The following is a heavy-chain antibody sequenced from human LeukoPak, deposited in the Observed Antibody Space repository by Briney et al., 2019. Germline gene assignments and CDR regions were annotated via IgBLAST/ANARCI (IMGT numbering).Heavy chain of an antibody. CDR3: ARGEVGADQTI. CDR1: GGPISSSSYY. J-gene: IGHJ4*02. D-gene: IGHD1-26*01. CDR2: IYYSGST. V-gene: IGHV4-61*05. Sequence: ETLSLTCTVSGGPISSSSYYWGWIRQPPGKGLEWIGYIYYSGSTNYSPSLRSRVTISIDTSKNQFSLKLSSVTAADTAVYYCARGEVGADQTIWGQGTLVTVSS.